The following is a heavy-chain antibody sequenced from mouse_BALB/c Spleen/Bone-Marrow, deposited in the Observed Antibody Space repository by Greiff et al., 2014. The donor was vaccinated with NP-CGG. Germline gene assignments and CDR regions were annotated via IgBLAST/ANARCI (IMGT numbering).Heavy chain of an antibody. Sequence: DVKLVESGAELVKPGASVKLSCTASGFNIKDTYMHWVKQRPEQGLEWIGRVDPANGNTKYDPKFQGKATITADTSSNTAYLQLSSLTSEDTAVYCCASYRYAWYFDVWGAGTTVTVSS. CDR3: ASYRYAWYFDV. V-gene: IGHV14-3*02. J-gene: IGHJ1*01. D-gene: IGHD2-14*01. CDR1: GFNIKDTY. CDR2: VDPANGNT.